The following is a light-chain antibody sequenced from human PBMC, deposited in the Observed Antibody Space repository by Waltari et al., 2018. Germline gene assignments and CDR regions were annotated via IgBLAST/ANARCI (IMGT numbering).Light chain of an antibody. CDR2: YKSDSDK. J-gene: IGLJ3*02. V-gene: IGLV5-45*03. Sequence: QAVLTQPSSLSVSPGASASLTCTLRSGINVAAYRIYWFQQKPGSPPQYLLRYKSDSDKQQGPGVPSRFSGSKDASANAGILLISGLQSEDEADYYCMIWHSSTWVFGGGTKLTVL. CDR1: SGINVAAYR. CDR3: MIWHSSTWV.